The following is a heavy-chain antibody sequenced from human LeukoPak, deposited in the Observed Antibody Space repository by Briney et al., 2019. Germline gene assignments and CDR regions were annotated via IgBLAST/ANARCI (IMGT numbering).Heavy chain of an antibody. D-gene: IGHD1-26*01. J-gene: IGHJ3*01. CDR3: ANFVWEPRAFDL. CDR2: ISFDGRNK. Sequence: GGSLRLSCAASGFTFSSYGMFWVRQAPGKGLEYVADISFDGRNKDSADSVKGRFTISRDNPKNTLYLQINNLRAEDSAIYYCANFVWEPRAFDLWGQGTMVTVSS. CDR1: GFTFSSYG. V-gene: IGHV3-30*18.